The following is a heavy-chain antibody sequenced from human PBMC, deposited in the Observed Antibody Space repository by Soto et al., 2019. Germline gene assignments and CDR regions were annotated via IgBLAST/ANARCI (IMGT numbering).Heavy chain of an antibody. J-gene: IGHJ6*02. CDR2: ISGSSGST. CDR3: AKGILFVGATLFVMDV. Sequence: GGYLILSCVASGFPFSSYALTWVRPAPGKGLEWVSGISGSSGSTNYGNSVKGRFPIYRDNSKKTLYLQMNSLRADDTAVYYCAKGILFVGATLFVMDVWGQGNTVTVA. V-gene: IGHV3-23*01. CDR1: GFPFSSYA. D-gene: IGHD1-26*01.